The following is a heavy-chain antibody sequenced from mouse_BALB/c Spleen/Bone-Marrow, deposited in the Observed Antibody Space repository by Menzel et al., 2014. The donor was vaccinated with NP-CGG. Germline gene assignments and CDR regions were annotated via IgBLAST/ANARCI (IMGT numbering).Heavy chain of an antibody. CDR2: IYPHTSDT. J-gene: IGHJ2*01. CDR1: GYPFTDYN. Sequence: VHVKQSGPELVKPGASVKISCKASGYPFTDYNMHWVKQSHGRSLEWIGYIYPHTSDTGYNQKFRNKATLTVDISSSTAYMVLLSLTSEDSAVYYCVRAPPITSVVTRDYWGQGTTLTVSS. CDR3: VRAPPITSVVTRDY. V-gene: IGHV1S29*02. D-gene: IGHD1-1*01.